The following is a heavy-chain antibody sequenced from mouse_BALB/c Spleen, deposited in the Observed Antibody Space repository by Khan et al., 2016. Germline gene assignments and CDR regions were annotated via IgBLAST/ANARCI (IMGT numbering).Heavy chain of an antibody. V-gene: IGHV3-6*02. J-gene: IGHJ2*01. CDR2: ISYGGSN. CDR3: KNLYGNYGIDD. D-gene: IGHD2-1*01. Sequence: EVQLQESGPGLVKPSQSLSLTCSVSGYSITSGYYWNWIRQFPGNKLEWMGYISYGGSNNYNPSLKNRISITRDTSKNQFFLKLNSVTTEDTSTYVCKNLYGNYGIDDWGEGTTLTAAS. CDR1: GYSITSGYY.